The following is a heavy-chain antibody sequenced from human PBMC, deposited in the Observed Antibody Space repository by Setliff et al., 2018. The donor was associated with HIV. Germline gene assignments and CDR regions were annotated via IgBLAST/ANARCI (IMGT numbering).Heavy chain of an antibody. CDR3: ARESGLQVRGAMYYYMDV. CDR2: IYTSGNT. CDR1: GASISSDNYY. Sequence: SETLSLTCTVYGASISSDNYYWSWIRQPAGKGLGWIGRIYTSGNTKYNPSLKSRVTISVDTSKNQLSLKLSSVTAADTAVYYCARESGLQVRGAMYYYMDVWGTGTTVTVSS. D-gene: IGHD3-10*01. V-gene: IGHV4-61*02. J-gene: IGHJ6*03.